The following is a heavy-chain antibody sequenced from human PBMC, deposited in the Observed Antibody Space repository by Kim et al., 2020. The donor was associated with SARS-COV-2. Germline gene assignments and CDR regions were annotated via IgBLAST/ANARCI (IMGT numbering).Heavy chain of an antibody. CDR3: ARRDDFWSGSESYAFDI. CDR2: IYPGDSDT. Sequence: GESLQISCKGSGYSFTSYWIGWVRQMPGKGLEWMGIIYPGDSDTRYSPSFQGQVTISADKSISTAYLQWSSLKASDTAMYYCARRDDFWSGSESYAFDIWGQGTMVTVSS. CDR1: GYSFTSYW. V-gene: IGHV5-51*01. J-gene: IGHJ3*02. D-gene: IGHD3-3*01.